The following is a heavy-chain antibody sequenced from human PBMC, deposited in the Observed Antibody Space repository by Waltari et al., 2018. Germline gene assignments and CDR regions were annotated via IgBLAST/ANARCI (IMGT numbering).Heavy chain of an antibody. CDR2: LQSKAEGGTT. Sequence: EVQLVESGEGWVTPGNSLRLSCVASGFPFANAWINWVRQPRGKGLEWVGRLQSKAEGGTTDYAAPVKGRFDISRDDSKDTAYLQMNSLKTEDTAMYFCTTEGGRTWPMYWGQGTLVTVSS. CDR1: GFPFANAW. J-gene: IGHJ4*02. V-gene: IGHV3-15*01. CDR3: TTEGGRTWPMY. D-gene: IGHD2-2*01.